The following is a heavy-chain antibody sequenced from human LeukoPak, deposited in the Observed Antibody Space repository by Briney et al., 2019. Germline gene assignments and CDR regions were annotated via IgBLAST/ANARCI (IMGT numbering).Heavy chain of an antibody. CDR2: IYTSGST. V-gene: IGHV4-61*02. CDR1: GGSISSGSYY. CDR3: ARVEYYDWFDP. Sequence: SETLSLTCTVSGGSISSGSYYWSWIRQPAGKGLEWIGRIYTSGSTNYNPSLKSRVTISVDTSKNQFSLKLGSVTAADTAVYYCARVEYYDWFDPWGQGTLVTVSS. D-gene: IGHD3-10*01. J-gene: IGHJ5*02.